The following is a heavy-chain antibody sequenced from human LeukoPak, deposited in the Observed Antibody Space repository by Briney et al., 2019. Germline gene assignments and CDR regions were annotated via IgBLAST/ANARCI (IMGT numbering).Heavy chain of an antibody. Sequence: KPSETLSLTCAVSGYSFSSGFFGGGIRHPPGKGLEWIGSIYHSGSTYYNPSLKSRVTISVDTSKNQFSLKLSSVTAADTAVYYCARHETYSSSSPMEYWGQGTLVTVSS. D-gene: IGHD6-6*01. CDR1: GYSFSSGFF. CDR2: IYHSGST. J-gene: IGHJ4*02. CDR3: ARHETYSSSSPMEY. V-gene: IGHV4-38-2*01.